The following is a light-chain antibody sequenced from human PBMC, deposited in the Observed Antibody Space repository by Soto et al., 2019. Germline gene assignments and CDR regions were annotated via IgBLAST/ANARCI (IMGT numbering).Light chain of an antibody. Sequence: QSVLTQPRSVSGSPGQSVTISCTGTSSDVGGYNYVSWYQQHPGKAPKLMIYDVSQRPSGVPDRFSGSKSGNTASLTISGLQSEDEADYYCCSYAGSYTEVFGTATKVTV. V-gene: IGLV2-11*01. CDR2: DVS. CDR3: CSYAGSYTEV. CDR1: SSDVGGYNY. J-gene: IGLJ1*01.